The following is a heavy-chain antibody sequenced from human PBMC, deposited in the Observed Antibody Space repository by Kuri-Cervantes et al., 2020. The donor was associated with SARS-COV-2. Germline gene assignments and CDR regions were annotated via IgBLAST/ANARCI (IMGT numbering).Heavy chain of an antibody. D-gene: IGHD3-10*01. J-gene: IGHJ4*02. V-gene: IGHV3-23*01. CDR1: GFTFSSYA. Sequence: GGSLRLSCAAPGFTFSSYAMSWVRQAPGKGLEWVSAISGSGGSTYYADSVKGRCTISRDNSKNTLYLQMNSLGAEDPAVYYCGKGFLYYYGAGGGDYWGQGTLVTVSS. CDR3: GKGFLYYYGAGGGDY. CDR2: ISGSGGST.